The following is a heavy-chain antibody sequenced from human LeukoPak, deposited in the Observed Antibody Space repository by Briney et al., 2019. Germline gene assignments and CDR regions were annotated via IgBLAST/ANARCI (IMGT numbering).Heavy chain of an antibody. CDR2: ISSTSSTI. V-gene: IGHV3-48*04. J-gene: IGHJ4*02. CDR1: GFTFSSYS. D-gene: IGHD5-24*01. Sequence: GGSLRLSCAASGFTFSSYSMNWVRQAPGKGLEWVSYISSTSSTIYYADSVKGRFTISRDNAKNSLYLQMNSLRAEDTAVYYCAREINHGFFDYWGQGTLVTVSS. CDR3: AREINHGFFDY.